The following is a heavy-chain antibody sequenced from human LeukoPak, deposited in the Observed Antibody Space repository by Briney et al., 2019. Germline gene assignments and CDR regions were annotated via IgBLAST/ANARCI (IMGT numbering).Heavy chain of an antibody. J-gene: IGHJ3*02. CDR1: GGSISSSSYY. CDR2: IYYSGNT. V-gene: IGHV4-39*07. CDR3: ARDQGFGELYGAFDI. D-gene: IGHD3-10*01. Sequence: SETLSLTCTVSGGSISSSSYYWGWIRQPPGEGLEWIGGIYYSGNTYYNPSLKSRLTISVDTSKNQFSLKLSSVTAADTAVYYCARDQGFGELYGAFDIWGQGTMVTVSS.